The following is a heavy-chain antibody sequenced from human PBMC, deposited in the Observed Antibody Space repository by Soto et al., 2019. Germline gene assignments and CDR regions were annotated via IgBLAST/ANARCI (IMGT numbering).Heavy chain of an antibody. J-gene: IGHJ4*02. CDR2: ISSNGGST. V-gene: IGHV3-64D*08. CDR3: VKPKRSSSGIYYFDY. CDR1: GFTFSSYA. D-gene: IGHD6-13*01. Sequence: GGSLRLSCSASGFTFSSYAMHWVRQAPGKGLEYVSAISSNGGSTYYADSVKGRFTISRDNSKNTLYLQMSSLRAEDTAVYYCVKPKRSSSGIYYFDYWGQGTLVTVSS.